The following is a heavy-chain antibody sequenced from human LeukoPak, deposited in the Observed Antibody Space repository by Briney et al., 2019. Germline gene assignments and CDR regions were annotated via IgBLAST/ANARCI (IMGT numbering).Heavy chain of an antibody. CDR3: AREGHGAADY. J-gene: IGHJ4*02. D-gene: IGHD6-13*01. CDR1: GFTFSSYA. V-gene: IGHV3-30*04. CDR2: ISYDGSNK. Sequence: GRSLRLSCAASGFTFSSYAMHWVRQAPGKGLEWVAVISYDGSNKYYADPVKGRFTISRDNSKNTLYLQMNSLRAEDTALYYCAREGHGAADYWGQGTLVTVSS.